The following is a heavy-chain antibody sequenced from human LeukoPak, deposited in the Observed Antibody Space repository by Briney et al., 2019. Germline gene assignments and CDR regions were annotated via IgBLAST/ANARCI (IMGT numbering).Heavy chain of an antibody. CDR3: AKDRNSYFDAFDI. Sequence: PGGSLRLSCAASGFTFSSFAMSWVRQAPGKGLEWVSAISGSGGSTYYADSVKGRFTISRDNSKNTLYLQMNSLRAEDTAVYYCAKDRNSYFDAFDIWGQGTMVTVSS. CDR1: GFTFSSFA. J-gene: IGHJ3*02. D-gene: IGHD1-26*01. V-gene: IGHV3-23*01. CDR2: ISGSGGST.